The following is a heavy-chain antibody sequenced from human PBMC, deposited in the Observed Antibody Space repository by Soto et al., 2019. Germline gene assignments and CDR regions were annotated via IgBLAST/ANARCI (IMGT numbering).Heavy chain of an antibody. V-gene: IGHV3-30*02. CDR2: IWYDESNK. Sequence: PGGSLRLSCAASGFTFSYYGMHWVRQAPGKGLEWVAIIWYDESNKYYADSVTGRFTISRDNSNXXXXXXMNSLRAEDTAVYYCAKGGSNGAMDVWGPGTTLTVSS. CDR1: GFTFSYYG. D-gene: IGHD1-26*01. J-gene: IGHJ6*02. CDR3: AKGGSNGAMDV.